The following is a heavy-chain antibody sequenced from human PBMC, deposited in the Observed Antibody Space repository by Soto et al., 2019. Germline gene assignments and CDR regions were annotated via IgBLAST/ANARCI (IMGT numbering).Heavy chain of an antibody. CDR1: GGSISSYY. D-gene: IGHD2-15*01. J-gene: IGHJ4*02. V-gene: IGHV4-59*08. CDR3: ARHTPAISISDH. Sequence: PSXTLSLSCTVSGGSISSYYCSWIRQPPGKGLEWIGYIYYSGSTNYNPSLKSRVTISVDTSKNQFSLKLSSVTAADTAVYYCARHTPAISISDHWGQGTLVTVSS. CDR2: IYYSGST.